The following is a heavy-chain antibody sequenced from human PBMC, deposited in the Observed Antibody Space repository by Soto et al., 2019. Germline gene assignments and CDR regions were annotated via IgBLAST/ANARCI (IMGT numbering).Heavy chain of an antibody. Sequence: PSETLSLTCTVSGGSISNYYWSWIRQSAEKRLEWIGRVSSTGSSYYNPSLKSRVTISVDTSKNQVSLNLTSVTAADTAVYYCARGVPAAGTDWFGPWGQGTLVTVSS. CDR2: VSSTGSS. J-gene: IGHJ5*02. D-gene: IGHD6-13*01. CDR3: ARGVPAAGTDWFGP. CDR1: GGSISNYY. V-gene: IGHV4-4*07.